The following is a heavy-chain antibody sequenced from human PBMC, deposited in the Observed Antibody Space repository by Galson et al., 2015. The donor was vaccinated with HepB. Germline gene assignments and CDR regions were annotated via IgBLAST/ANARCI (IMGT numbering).Heavy chain of an antibody. D-gene: IGHD3-3*01. Sequence: SLRLSCAASGFTFSNYPMHWVRQAPGKGLEWVAVISFDGNNQYHADSLKGRFTISRDNSKNTLYLQMNILRPEDTAVYYCARAAVRVFGVVPDSWGQGTLVTVSS. CDR3: ARAAVRVFGVVPDS. V-gene: IGHV3-30*04. CDR2: ISFDGNNQ. CDR1: GFTFSNYP. J-gene: IGHJ4*02.